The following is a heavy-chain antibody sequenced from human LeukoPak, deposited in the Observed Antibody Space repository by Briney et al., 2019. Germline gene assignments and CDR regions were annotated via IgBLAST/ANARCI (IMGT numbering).Heavy chain of an antibody. J-gene: IGHJ6*03. CDR3: ARARRGWLYYYYYYYMDV. CDR2: ISAYNGNT. V-gene: IGHV1-2*02. Sequence: ASVKVSCKAPGYTFTGYYMHWVRQAPGQGLEWMGWISAYNGNTNYAQKLQGRVTMTRDTSISTAYMELSRLRSDDTAVYYCARARRGWLYYYYYYYMDVWGKGTTVTVSS. D-gene: IGHD2-15*01. CDR1: GYTFTGYY.